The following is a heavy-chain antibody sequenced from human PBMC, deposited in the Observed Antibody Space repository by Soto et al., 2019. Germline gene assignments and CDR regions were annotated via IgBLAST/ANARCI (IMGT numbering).Heavy chain of an antibody. CDR3: ARERRYSGYDYSFWFDP. CDR2: IIPIFGTA. D-gene: IGHD5-12*01. CDR1: GGTFSSYA. J-gene: IGHJ5*02. Sequence: SVKVSCKASGGTFSSYAISWVRQAPGQGLEWMGGIIPIFGTANYAQKFQGRVTITADESTSTAYMELSSLRSEDTAVYYCARERRYSGYDYSFWFDPWGQGALVTVS. V-gene: IGHV1-69*13.